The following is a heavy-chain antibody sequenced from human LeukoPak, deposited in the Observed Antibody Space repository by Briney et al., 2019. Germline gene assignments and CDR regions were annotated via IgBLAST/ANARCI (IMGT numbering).Heavy chain of an antibody. D-gene: IGHD4-17*01. CDR3: ARGGHLRGRYVFDI. J-gene: IGHJ3*02. CDR1: GYTFTGYY. V-gene: IGHV1-2*04. CDR2: INPNSGGT. Sequence: ASVKVTCKASGYTFTGYYMHWVRQPPGQGLEWMGFINPNSGGTNYAQKFQGWVTMTRYTSISTAYMELSRLRSDDTAVYYCARGGHLRGRYVFDIWGQGTMVTVSS.